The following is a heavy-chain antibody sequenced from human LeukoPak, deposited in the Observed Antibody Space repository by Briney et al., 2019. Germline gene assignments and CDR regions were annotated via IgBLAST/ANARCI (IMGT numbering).Heavy chain of an antibody. V-gene: IGHV4-34*01. CDR3: ARGGVWGYGY. Sequence: KPSETLSLTCAVYGGSFSGYYWSWIRQPPGKGLEWIGEINHSGSTNYNPSLKSRVTISVDTSKNQFSLKLSSVTAADTGVYYCARGGVWGYGYWGQGTLVTVSS. CDR1: GGSFSGYY. CDR2: INHSGST. D-gene: IGHD5-18*01. J-gene: IGHJ4*02.